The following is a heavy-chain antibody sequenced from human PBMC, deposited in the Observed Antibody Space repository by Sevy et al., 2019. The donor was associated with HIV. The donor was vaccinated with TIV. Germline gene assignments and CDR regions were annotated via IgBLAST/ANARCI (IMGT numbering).Heavy chain of an antibody. CDR3: AKELFGAAAAFYWYFDL. V-gene: IGHV3-23*01. D-gene: IGHD6-13*01. J-gene: IGHJ2*01. Sequence: GESLKISCAASGFPFDSYAMSWVRQAPGKGLEWVSGISGNGGTTYYADSVKGRFTISRDKSKNTLYLQMNSLRVEDKAVYYCAKELFGAAAAFYWYFDLWGRGTLVTVSS. CDR1: GFPFDSYA. CDR2: ISGNGGTT.